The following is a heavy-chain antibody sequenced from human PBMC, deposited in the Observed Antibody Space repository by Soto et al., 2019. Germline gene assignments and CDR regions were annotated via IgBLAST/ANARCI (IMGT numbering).Heavy chain of an antibody. Sequence: GGSLRLSCATSGFTFRSYWMTWVRQAPGKGPEWVANIKPAGSEKQYVDSVKGRFTVSRNNAKKSLDLQMNSLRVEETAVYYGARAGDYDFWSGPPKYFDNWGQGTLVTVSS. J-gene: IGHJ4*02. CDR2: IKPAGSEK. D-gene: IGHD3-3*01. CDR1: GFTFRSYW. V-gene: IGHV3-7*03. CDR3: ARAGDYDFWSGPPKYFDN.